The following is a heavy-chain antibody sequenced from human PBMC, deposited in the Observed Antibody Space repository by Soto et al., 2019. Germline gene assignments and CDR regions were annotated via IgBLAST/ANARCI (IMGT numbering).Heavy chain of an antibody. D-gene: IGHD3-22*01. V-gene: IGHV5-51*01. CDR1: GYSFTSYW. J-gene: IGHJ6*03. CDR2: VYPGDSDT. CDR3: ARGSESGYYYYYYYMDV. Sequence: GESLKLSCKGSGYSFTSYWIGWVRQMPGKGLEWMGIVYPGDSDTRYSPSFQGQVTISADKSISTAYLQWSSLKASDTAMYYCARGSESGYYYYYYYMDVWGKGTTVTVSS.